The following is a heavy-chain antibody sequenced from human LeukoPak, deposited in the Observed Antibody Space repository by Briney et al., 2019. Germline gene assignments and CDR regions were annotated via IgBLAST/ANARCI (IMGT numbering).Heavy chain of an antibody. CDR2: LYHSGST. Sequence: SGTLSLTCGVSGGSIISSNWWSWARQPPGKGPEWIGELYHSGSTNYNPSLKSRVTISVDKSKSQFSLELTSVTAADTALYYCARGGYCSSTSCYVFDSWGQGTLVTVSS. J-gene: IGHJ4*02. D-gene: IGHD2-2*01. V-gene: IGHV4-4*02. CDR1: GGSIISSNW. CDR3: ARGGYCSSTSCYVFDS.